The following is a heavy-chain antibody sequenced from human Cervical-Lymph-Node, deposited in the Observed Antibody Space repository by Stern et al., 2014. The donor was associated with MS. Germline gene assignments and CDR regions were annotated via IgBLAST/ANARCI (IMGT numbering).Heavy chain of an antibody. J-gene: IGHJ2*01. CDR3: ARGTYGDYDSANWYFDL. V-gene: IGHV1-46*01. Sequence: VQLVESGAEVKKPGASVKVSCKASGYTFTTYFIHWVQQAPGQGLEWMGIINPSGGTTNYAQNFQGRVTMTRDTSTSTVYMELSSLRSEDTAVYSCARGTYGDYDSANWYFDLWGRGTLVTVSS. CDR2: INPSGGTT. D-gene: IGHD4-17*01. CDR1: GYTFTTYF.